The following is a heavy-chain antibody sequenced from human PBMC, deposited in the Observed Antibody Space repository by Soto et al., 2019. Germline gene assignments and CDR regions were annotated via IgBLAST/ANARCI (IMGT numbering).Heavy chain of an antibody. D-gene: IGHD3-9*01. Sequence: PGGALEISLKGSWYSFTSYWISWVRQMPGKGLAGVVRIDPSDSYTNYSPSFQGHVTISAEKSTSTASLQWSSLKASDTAMYYCARQVPDYDILTGYGYGMAAWGKGPTAPAPQ. V-gene: IGHV5-10-1*01. J-gene: IGHJ6*04. CDR2: IDPSDSYT. CDR3: ARQVPDYDILTGYGYGMAA. CDR1: WYSFTSYW.